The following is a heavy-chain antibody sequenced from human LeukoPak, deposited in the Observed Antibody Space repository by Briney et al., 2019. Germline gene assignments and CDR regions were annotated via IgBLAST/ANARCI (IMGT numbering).Heavy chain of an antibody. CDR1: GGSISSSSYY. J-gene: IGHJ5*01. CDR2: IYYSGTT. D-gene: IGHD1-26*01. V-gene: IGHV4-39*07. CDR3: ARVPVNIWENWFDF. Sequence: KASETLSLTCTVSGGSISSSSYYWGWIRQPPGKGLEWIGSIYYSGTTYYNPSLKSRVTISVDTSKNQLSPKLSSVTAADTAVYYCARVPVNIWENWFDFWGQGTLVTVPS.